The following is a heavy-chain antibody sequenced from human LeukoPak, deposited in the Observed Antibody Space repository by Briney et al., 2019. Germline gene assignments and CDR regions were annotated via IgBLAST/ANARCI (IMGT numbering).Heavy chain of an antibody. CDR3: ARGPQDRSTTVTPFDY. CDR2: ISGNGDTT. D-gene: IGHD4-17*01. Sequence: GRSLRLSCAASGFTFDDYAMHWVRQVPGKGLQWVSGISGNGDTTGYADSVKGRFTISRDNAKNSLYLQMNSLRAEDTAVYYCARGPQDRSTTVTPFDYWGQGTLVTVSS. V-gene: IGHV3-9*01. J-gene: IGHJ4*02. CDR1: GFTFDDYA.